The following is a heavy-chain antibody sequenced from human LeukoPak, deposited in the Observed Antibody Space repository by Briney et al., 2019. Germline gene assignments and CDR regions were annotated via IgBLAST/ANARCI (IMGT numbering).Heavy chain of an antibody. J-gene: IGHJ4*02. CDR1: GGSISSSSYY. D-gene: IGHD7-27*01. CDR3: ARDPGVIDPYYFDY. Sequence: SETLSLTCTVSGGSISSSSYYWGWIRQPPGKGLEWIGSISYSGSTYYNPSLKSRVTISVDTPKNQFSLKLSSVTAADTAVYYCARDPGVIDPYYFDYWGQGTLVTVSS. V-gene: IGHV4-39*02. CDR2: ISYSGST.